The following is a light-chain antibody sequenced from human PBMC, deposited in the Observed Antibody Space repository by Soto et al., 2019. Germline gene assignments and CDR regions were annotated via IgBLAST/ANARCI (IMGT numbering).Light chain of an antibody. CDR3: DSYTSSRAYV. J-gene: IGLJ1*01. CDR1: SSDVGGYNY. V-gene: IGLV2-14*01. Sequence: QSVLTQPASVSGSPGQSITISCTGTSSDVGGYNYVSWYQQQAGKAPKLIIHEVSNRPSGVSNRFSGSKSGNTASLTSSGLQAEDEADYYCDSYTSSRAYVFGIGTKRTVL. CDR2: EVS.